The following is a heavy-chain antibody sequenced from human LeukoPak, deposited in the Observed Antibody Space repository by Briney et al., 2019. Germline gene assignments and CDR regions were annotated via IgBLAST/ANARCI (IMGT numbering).Heavy chain of an antibody. CDR2: INPNSGGT. Sequence: GASVKVSCKASGYTFTGYYMHWVRQAPGQGLEWMGWINPNSGGTNYAQKFQGRVTMTRDTSISTAYMELSRLRSDDTAVYYCARGPRKVSLGIVVVPAGYMDVWGKGTTVTVSS. CDR1: GYTFTGYY. CDR3: ARGPRKVSLGIVVVPAGYMDV. J-gene: IGHJ6*03. V-gene: IGHV1-2*02. D-gene: IGHD2-2*01.